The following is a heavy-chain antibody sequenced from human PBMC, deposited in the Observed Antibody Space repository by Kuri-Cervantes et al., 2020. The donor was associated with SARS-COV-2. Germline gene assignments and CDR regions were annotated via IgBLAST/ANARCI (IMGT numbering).Heavy chain of an antibody. CDR3: ARDRPEKTTIFWSGYQTVHFDY. V-gene: IGHV1-46*01. J-gene: IGHJ4*02. CDR1: GYTFTSQY. D-gene: IGHD3-3*01. Sequence: ASVKVSCKASGYTFTSQYLHWVRQAPGQGLEWMGIINPSGGSTSYAQKLQGRVTMTTDTSTSTAYMELRSLRSDDTAVYYCARDRPEKTTIFWSGYQTVHFDYWGQGTLVTVSS. CDR2: INPSGGST.